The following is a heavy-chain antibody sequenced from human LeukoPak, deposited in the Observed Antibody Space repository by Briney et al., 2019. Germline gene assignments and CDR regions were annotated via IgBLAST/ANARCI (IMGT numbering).Heavy chain of an antibody. Sequence: SETQSLTCTVSGGSISGDHWNWIRQPPGKGLEWIGYIYYSGNTNYNPSLKSRVTISVDTSKNQFSLKLSSVTAADTAVYYCARRNVFDIGGQGTMVTVSA. J-gene: IGHJ3*02. V-gene: IGHV4-59*08. CDR1: GGSISGDH. CDR2: IYYSGNT. CDR3: ARRNVFDI.